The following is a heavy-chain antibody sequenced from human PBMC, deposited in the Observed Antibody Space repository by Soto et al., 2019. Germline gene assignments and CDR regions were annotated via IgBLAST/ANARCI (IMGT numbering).Heavy chain of an antibody. V-gene: IGHV3-30*18. CDR1: GVTFSSYG. D-gene: IGHD3-3*01. CDR2: ISNDGSNK. J-gene: IGHJ4*02. CDR3: SKVGGRFSTLGPFDY. Sequence: GGSLRLSCAACGVTFSSYGIHWVRQAPGKGLEWVAVISNDGSNKYYADSVKGRFTISRDNSKNMLYLQVNSLRAEDTAVFYCSKVGGRFSTLGPFDYWGQGTLVTVSS.